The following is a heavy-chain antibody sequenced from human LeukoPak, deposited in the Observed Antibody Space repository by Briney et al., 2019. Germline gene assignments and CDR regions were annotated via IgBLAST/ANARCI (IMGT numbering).Heavy chain of an antibody. Sequence: PGGSLRLSCAASGFTFSSYGMHWVRQAPGKGREWVAFIRYDGSNKYYADSVKGRFTISRDNSKNTLYLQMNSLRAEDTAVYYCAKDISLLRVVPAAIDYWGQGTLVTVSS. J-gene: IGHJ4*02. V-gene: IGHV3-30*02. CDR3: AKDISLLRVVPAAIDY. D-gene: IGHD2-2*01. CDR1: GFTFSSYG. CDR2: IRYDGSNK.